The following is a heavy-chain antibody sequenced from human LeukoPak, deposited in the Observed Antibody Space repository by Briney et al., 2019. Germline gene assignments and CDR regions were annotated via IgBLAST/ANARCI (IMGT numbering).Heavy chain of an antibody. V-gene: IGHV3-74*01. CDR1: GFTFSNHY. CDR2: IDPNGRYT. Sequence: VGSLRLSCAASGFTFSNHYMHWVRQAPGKGLVSVSRIDPNGRYTYYAHSVKGRFTISRDNAKNTLYLQMNTLGAEDTALYYCVRGSTDWNGMDVWGQGTTVTVSS. D-gene: IGHD6-19*01. J-gene: IGHJ6*02. CDR3: VRGSTDWNGMDV.